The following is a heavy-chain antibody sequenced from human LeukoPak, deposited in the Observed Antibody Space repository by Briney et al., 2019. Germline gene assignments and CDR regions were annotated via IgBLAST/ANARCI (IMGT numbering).Heavy chain of an antibody. CDR3: ARDSLGYCSSTSCYGGG. D-gene: IGHD2-2*01. CDR1: GFTFCSYS. V-gene: IGHV3-21*01. J-gene: IGHJ4*02. Sequence: GGSLRLSCAASGFTFCSYSMNWVRQAPGKGLEWVSSISSSSSYIYYADSVKGRFTISRDNAKNSLYLQMNSLRAEDTAVCYCARDSLGYCSSTSCYGGGWGQGTLVTVSS. CDR2: ISSSSSYI.